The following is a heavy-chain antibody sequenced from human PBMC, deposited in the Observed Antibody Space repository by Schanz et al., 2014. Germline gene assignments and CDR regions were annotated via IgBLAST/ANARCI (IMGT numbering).Heavy chain of an antibody. Sequence: EVKLLESGGTLVRPGGSLRLSCAASGFTFSTYAMAWVRQAPGKGLEWVSSINTGGDSTYYADSVKGRFTISRDNSRDTVYLQMNSLRAGDAAVYYCARGLIAAAGGAFDYWGQGTLXAVSA. CDR2: INTGGDST. V-gene: IGHV3-23*01. D-gene: IGHD6-13*01. CDR3: ARGLIAAAGGAFDY. CDR1: GFTFSTYA. J-gene: IGHJ4*02.